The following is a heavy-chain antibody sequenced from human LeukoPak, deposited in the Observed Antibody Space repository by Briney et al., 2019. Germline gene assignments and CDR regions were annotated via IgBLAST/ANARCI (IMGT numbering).Heavy chain of an antibody. CDR2: MSSGGST. J-gene: IGHJ1*01. V-gene: IGHV4-4*07. CDR1: GASISSSY. CDR3: ARDQTFYVSSGYYYVTNLQH. D-gene: IGHD3-22*01. Sequence: SETLSLTCTVSGASISSSYCTWIRQSAGEGLEWIGRMSSGGSTTYNPSFKGRVTMSLDTSKKQFSLKLTSVTAADTAVYYCARDQTFYVSSGYYYVTNLQHWGQGILVTVSS.